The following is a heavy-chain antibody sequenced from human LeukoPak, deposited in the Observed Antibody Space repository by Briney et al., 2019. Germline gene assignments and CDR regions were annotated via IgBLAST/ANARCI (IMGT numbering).Heavy chain of an antibody. Sequence: ASVKVSCKASGYTFTSYAMNWVRQAPGQGLEWMGWINTNTGNPTYAQGFTGRFVFSLDTSVSTAYLQISSLKAEDTAVYYCARGTPPRFYKYAEICFDSWGQGTLVTVSS. V-gene: IGHV7-4-1*02. D-gene: IGHD2-8*01. CDR1: GYTFTSYA. J-gene: IGHJ4*02. CDR3: ARGTPPRFYKYAEICFDS. CDR2: INTNTGNP.